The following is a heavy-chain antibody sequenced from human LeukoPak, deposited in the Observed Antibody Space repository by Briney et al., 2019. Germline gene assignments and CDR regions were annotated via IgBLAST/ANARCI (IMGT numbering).Heavy chain of an antibody. Sequence: PGGSLRLSCAASGFTFSNYGMHWVRQAPGKGLEWVAVISYDGGNKYYGDSVKGRFTISRDNAKNSLYLQMNSLRAEDTAVYYCATRCGSCSSGDYWGQGTLVTVSS. J-gene: IGHJ4*02. D-gene: IGHD2-15*01. CDR1: GFTFSNYG. V-gene: IGHV3-30*03. CDR3: ATRCGSCSSGDY. CDR2: ISYDGGNK.